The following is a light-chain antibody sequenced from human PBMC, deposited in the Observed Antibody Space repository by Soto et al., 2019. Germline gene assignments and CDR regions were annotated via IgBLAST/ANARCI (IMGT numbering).Light chain of an antibody. CDR1: SSDVGGYYY. CDR2: EVS. J-gene: IGLJ1*01. V-gene: IGLV2-8*01. Sequence: QSVLTHPPSASGSPGQSVTISCTGTSSDVGGYYYVSWYQQHPGKAPKLMIYEVSKRPSGVPDRFSGSKSGNTASLTVSGLQADDEADYYCSSYAGSNTPYVFGTGTKVTVL. CDR3: SSYAGSNTPYV.